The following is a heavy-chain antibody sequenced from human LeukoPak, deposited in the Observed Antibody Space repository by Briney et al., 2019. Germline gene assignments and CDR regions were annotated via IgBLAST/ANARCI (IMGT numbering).Heavy chain of an antibody. V-gene: IGHV3-53*01. J-gene: IGHJ6*02. CDR1: GFSVSSSY. Sequence: GGSLRLSCAASGFSVSSSYMSWVRQAPGKGLECVSVVYSGGNTYYADSVKGRFTISRDNSKNPLYLQMNSLRAEDTAVYYCARDMNSVLDVWGQGTTVTVSS. CDR2: VYSGGNT. D-gene: IGHD1-7*01. CDR3: ARDMNSVLDV.